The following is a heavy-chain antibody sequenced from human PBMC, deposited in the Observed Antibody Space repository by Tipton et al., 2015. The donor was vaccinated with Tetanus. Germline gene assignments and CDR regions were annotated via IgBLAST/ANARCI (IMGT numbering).Heavy chain of an antibody. CDR3: ARWSAMVGYYYYGMDV. V-gene: IGHV4-34*01. J-gene: IGHJ6*02. CDR2: INHSGST. D-gene: IGHD5-18*01. Sequence: TLSLTCAVYGGSFSGYYWSWIRQPPGKGLEWIGEINHSGSTNYNPSLKSRVTISVDTSKNQFSLKLSSVTAADTAVYYCARWSAMVGYYYYGMDVWGQGTTVTVSS. CDR1: GGSFSGYY.